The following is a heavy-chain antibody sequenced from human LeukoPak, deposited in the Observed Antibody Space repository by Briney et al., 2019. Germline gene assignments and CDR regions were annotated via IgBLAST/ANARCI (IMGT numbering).Heavy chain of an antibody. J-gene: IGHJ5*02. CDR2: VYYNTNA. V-gene: IGHV4-39*07. D-gene: IGHD6-13*01. Sequence: SETLSLTCTVSGGSTSSSSYSWGWIRQPPGEGLEWIGTVYYNTNAYYNPSLKSRVAISLHTSKNQFSLKLSSVTAADTAVYFCASFIAAAAKSWGQGTLVTVSS. CDR1: GGSTSSSSYS. CDR3: ASFIAAAAKS.